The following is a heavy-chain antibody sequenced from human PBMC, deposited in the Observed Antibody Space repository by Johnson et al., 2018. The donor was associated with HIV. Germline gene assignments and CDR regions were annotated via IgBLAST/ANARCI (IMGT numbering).Heavy chain of an antibody. CDR3: ARQDSSGWLHDAFDI. D-gene: IGHD6-19*01. Sequence: VQLVESGGGLVQPGGSLRLSCAGSGFTFSSYAMHWVRQAPGKGLEWVSAISGSSGSTFYADSVKGRFTISRENSKNTLYLQMNSLRVGDTAVYYCARQDSSGWLHDAFDIWGQGTMVTVSS. CDR1: GFTFSSYA. J-gene: IGHJ3*02. V-gene: IGHV3-23*04. CDR2: ISGSSGST.